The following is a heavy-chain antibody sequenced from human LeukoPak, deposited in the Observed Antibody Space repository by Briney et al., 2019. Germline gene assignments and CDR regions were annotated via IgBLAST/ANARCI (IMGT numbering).Heavy chain of an antibody. CDR1: GGSFSGYY. D-gene: IGHD3-10*01. CDR2: INHSGST. CDR3: ARHGSVRSPLGP. Sequence: SETLSLTCAVYGGSFSGYYWSWIRQPPGKGLEWIGEINHSGSTNYNPSLKSRVTISVDTSKNQFSLKLSSVTAADTAVYYCARHGSVRSPLGPWGQGTLVTVSS. J-gene: IGHJ5*02. V-gene: IGHV4-34*01.